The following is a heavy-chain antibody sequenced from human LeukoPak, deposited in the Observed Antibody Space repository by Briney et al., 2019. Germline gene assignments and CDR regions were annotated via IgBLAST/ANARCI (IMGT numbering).Heavy chain of an antibody. CDR2: MNPNSGNT. J-gene: IGHJ6*03. Sequence: ASVKASCKASGYTFTSYDINWVRQATGQGLEWMGWMNPNSGNTGYAQKFQGRVTMTRNTSISTAYMELSSLRSEDTAVYYCARRSRSSWGAPDYYYYYMDVWGKGTTVTVSS. CDR3: ARRSRSSWGAPDYYYYYMDV. D-gene: IGHD3-16*01. V-gene: IGHV1-8*01. CDR1: GYTFTSYD.